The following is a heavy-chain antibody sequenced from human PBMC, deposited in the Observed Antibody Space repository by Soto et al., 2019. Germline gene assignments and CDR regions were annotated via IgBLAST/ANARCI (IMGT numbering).Heavy chain of an antibody. CDR1: GFTFSSYA. J-gene: IGHJ6*02. CDR2: ITGSGGRT. Sequence: GGSLRLSCAASGFTFSSYAMSWVRQAPGKGLEWVSAITGSGGRTYYADSVKGRFTISRDNSKNTLFLQMNSLRAEDTAVYYCAAQPRFGDLSPDYYGMDVWGQGTTVTAP. V-gene: IGHV3-23*01. CDR3: AAQPRFGDLSPDYYGMDV. D-gene: IGHD3-10*01.